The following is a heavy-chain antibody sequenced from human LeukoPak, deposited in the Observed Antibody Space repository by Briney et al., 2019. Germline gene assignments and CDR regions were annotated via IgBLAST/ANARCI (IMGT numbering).Heavy chain of an antibody. Sequence: PGGSLRLSCAAYGFTFSSYSMNWVRQAPGKGLGWVSSISSSSSYIYYADSVKGRFTISRDNAKNSLYLQMNSLRAEDTAVYYCARAGIRLYYFDYWGQGTLVTVSS. CDR1: GFTFSSYS. CDR3: ARAGIRLYYFDY. V-gene: IGHV3-21*01. CDR2: ISSSSSYI. J-gene: IGHJ4*02. D-gene: IGHD6-13*01.